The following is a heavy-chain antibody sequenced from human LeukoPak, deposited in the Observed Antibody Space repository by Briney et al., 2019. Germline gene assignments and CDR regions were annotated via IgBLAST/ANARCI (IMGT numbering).Heavy chain of an antibody. J-gene: IGHJ4*02. CDR2: INWNGGST. CDR3: ARGRVRPLDY. Sequence: GGSLRLSCAASGFTFDDYGMSWVRQAPGKGLEWVSGINWNGGSTGYADSVKGRFTISRDNAKNSMYLQMNSLRAEDTALYHCARGRVRPLDYWGQGTLVTVSS. CDR1: GFTFDDYG. V-gene: IGHV3-20*01. D-gene: IGHD4-17*01.